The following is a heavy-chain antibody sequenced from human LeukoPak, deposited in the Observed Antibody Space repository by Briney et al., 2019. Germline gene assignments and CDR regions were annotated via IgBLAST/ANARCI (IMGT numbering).Heavy chain of an antibody. D-gene: IGHD2-21*02. Sequence: GGSLRLSCAASGFAFSSYGMSWVRQAPGKGLEWVSAISGSGGSTYYADSVKGRFTISRDNSKNTLYLQMNSLRAEDTAVYYCAKVSVTAMEAFDIWGQGTMVTVSS. V-gene: IGHV3-23*01. J-gene: IGHJ3*02. CDR1: GFAFSSYG. CDR3: AKVSVTAMEAFDI. CDR2: ISGSGGST.